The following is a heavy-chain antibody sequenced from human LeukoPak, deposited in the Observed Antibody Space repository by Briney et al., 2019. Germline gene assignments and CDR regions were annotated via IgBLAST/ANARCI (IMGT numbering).Heavy chain of an antibody. D-gene: IGHD3-10*01. CDR2: IKQDGSEK. J-gene: IGHJ4*02. Sequence: GGSLRLSCAASDXTFSVYWMTWVRQAPGTGQEWVATIKQDGSEKYYVASVKGRFTISRDNAKNSLYLQMNSLRAEDTAVYYCARSSLGSGTYYSDYWGQGSLVTASS. V-gene: IGHV3-7*05. CDR1: DXTFSVYW. CDR3: ARSSLGSGTYYSDY.